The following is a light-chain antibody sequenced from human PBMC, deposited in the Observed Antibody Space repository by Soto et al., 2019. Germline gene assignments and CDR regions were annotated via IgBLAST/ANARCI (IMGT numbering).Light chain of an antibody. CDR1: QSTSIY. CDR3: QQSYSTPWT. Sequence: DIQMTQSPSSLSASIGDRVTITCRASQSTSIYLNWYHQKPGKAPNLLIYAASTLQSGVPSRFSGSGSGTDFTLTISNLQPEDFATYYCQQSYSTPWTFGQGTKVEIK. CDR2: AAS. V-gene: IGKV1-39*01. J-gene: IGKJ1*01.